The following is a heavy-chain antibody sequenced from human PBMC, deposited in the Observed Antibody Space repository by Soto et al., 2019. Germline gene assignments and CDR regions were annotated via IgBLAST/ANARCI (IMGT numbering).Heavy chain of an antibody. D-gene: IGHD2-2*01. CDR3: ARGRETSFGYNWFDP. CDR1: GYPFNSYH. V-gene: IGHV1-46*02. Sequence: QVQLVQSGAEVRKPGASVKLSCQTSGYPFNSYHMHWVREAPGQGLEWMGVINPTEGRTRYSQKFQDRVSMTRDTPTSTVYMELSSLRSEDTAIYFCARGRETSFGYNWFDPWGQGTLVTVSS. CDR2: INPTEGRT. J-gene: IGHJ5*02.